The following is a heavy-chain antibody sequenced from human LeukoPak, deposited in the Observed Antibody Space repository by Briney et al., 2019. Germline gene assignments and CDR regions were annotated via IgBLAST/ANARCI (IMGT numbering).Heavy chain of an antibody. Sequence: GGSLRLSCAASGFTFRSYGMHWVRQAPGMGLEWVAIISYDGSNQYYADSVKGRFTISRDNSRNTLYLQMNSLRAEDTALYYCAKVRVDAYVSPNDHWGQGTLVTVSS. CDR1: GFTFRSYG. CDR2: ISYDGSNQ. V-gene: IGHV3-30*18. J-gene: IGHJ4*02. D-gene: IGHD3-16*01. CDR3: AKVRVDAYVSPNDH.